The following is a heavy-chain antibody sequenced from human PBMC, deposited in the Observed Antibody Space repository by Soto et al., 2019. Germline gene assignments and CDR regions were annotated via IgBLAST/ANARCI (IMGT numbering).Heavy chain of an antibody. V-gene: IGHV1-69*13. D-gene: IGHD3-22*01. CDR1: GCTFSSSA. CDR2: VIPIFGTA. Sequence: SVKVSCKASGCTFSSSAISWLRQAPGQGLEWMGGVIPIFGTANYAQKFQGRVTITADESTSTAYMELSSLRSEDTAVYYCARDATLYESSAYYYLYWGQGTLVTVSS. CDR3: ARDATLYESSAYYYLY. J-gene: IGHJ4*02.